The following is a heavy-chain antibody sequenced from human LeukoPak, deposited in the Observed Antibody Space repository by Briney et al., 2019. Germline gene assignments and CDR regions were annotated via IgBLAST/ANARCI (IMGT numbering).Heavy chain of an antibody. CDR3: ARVRCSSTSCYSPPDY. CDR1: GLTFSSYA. CDR2: ISSNGGST. V-gene: IGHV3-64*01. Sequence: GGSLRLSCAASGLTFSSYAMHWVRQAPGKGLEYVSAISSNGGSTYYANSVKGRFTISRDNSKNTLYLQMGSLRAEDMAVYYCARVRCSSTSCYSPPDYWGQGTLVTVSS. D-gene: IGHD2-2*01. J-gene: IGHJ4*02.